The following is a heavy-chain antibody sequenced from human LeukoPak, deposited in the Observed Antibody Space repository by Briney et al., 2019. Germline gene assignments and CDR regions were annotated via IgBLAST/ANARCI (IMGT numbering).Heavy chain of an antibody. D-gene: IGHD3-10*02. J-gene: IGHJ4*02. CDR2: VDPEDGET. CDR3: VTDTQVAPGDIIMFRDY. CDR1: GYRFTDYY. V-gene: IGHV1-69-2*01. Sequence: GASVKVSCKASGYRFTDYYIYWVQQAPGEGLEWMGRVDPEDGETVYAEKFEDRLTMTADTSTNTAYMELTSLTSADTAVYYCVTDTQVAPGDIIMFRDYWGQGALVTVSS.